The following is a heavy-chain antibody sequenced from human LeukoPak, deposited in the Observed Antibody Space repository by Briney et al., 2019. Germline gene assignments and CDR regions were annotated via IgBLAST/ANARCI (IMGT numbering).Heavy chain of an antibody. CDR3: ARVGTYQASDY. CDR1: GFTFSSYG. D-gene: IGHD2-2*01. CDR2: IWYDGSNK. Sequence: GGSLRLSCAASGFTFSSYGMHWVRQAPGKGLEWVAVIWYDGSNKYYADSVRGRFTISRDNSKNTLYLQMNSLRAEDTAVYYCARVGTYQASDYWGQGTLVTVSS. V-gene: IGHV3-33*01. J-gene: IGHJ4*02.